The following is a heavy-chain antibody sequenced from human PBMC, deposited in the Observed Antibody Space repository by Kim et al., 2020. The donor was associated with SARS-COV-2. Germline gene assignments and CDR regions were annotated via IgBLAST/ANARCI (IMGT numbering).Heavy chain of an antibody. CDR3: ARGFQQLDFYYYGMDV. CDR2: IYSSGST. D-gene: IGHD6-13*01. J-gene: IGHJ6*02. Sequence: KGLELVYIIYSSGSTYYADSVKGRFTISRDNSKNTLYLQMNSLRVEDTAVYYCARGFQQLDFYYYGMDVWGQGTTVTVSS. V-gene: IGHV3-53*01.